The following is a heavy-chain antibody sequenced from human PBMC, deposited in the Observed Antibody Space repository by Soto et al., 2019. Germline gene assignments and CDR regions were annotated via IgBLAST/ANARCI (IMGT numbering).Heavy chain of an antibody. D-gene: IGHD6-19*01. V-gene: IGHV3-23*01. CDR3: GGNSGWYEWRLDY. J-gene: IGHJ4*02. CDR1: GFIFSTYP. Sequence: EVQLLESGGDLIQPGGSLRLSCAASGFIFSTYPMSWVRQAPGKGLEWVSSISGSGGSTYYADSVKGRFTISRDNSKNTLDLQMNSLRAADTAVDYCGGNSGWYEWRLDYWGQGTLVTVSS. CDR2: ISGSGGST.